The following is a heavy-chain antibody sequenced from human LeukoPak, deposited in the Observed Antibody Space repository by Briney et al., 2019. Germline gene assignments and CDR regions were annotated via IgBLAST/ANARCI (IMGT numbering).Heavy chain of an antibody. CDR2: IYYSGST. Sequence: SETLSLTCTVSGGSISSYYWSWIQQPPGKGLEWIGYIYYSGSTNYNPSLKSRVTISVDTSKNQFSLKLSSVAAADTAVYYCARVANYYDSSGYYSYFDYWGQGTLVTVSS. CDR3: ARVANYYDSSGYYSYFDY. J-gene: IGHJ4*02. D-gene: IGHD3-22*01. CDR1: GGSISSYY. V-gene: IGHV4-59*01.